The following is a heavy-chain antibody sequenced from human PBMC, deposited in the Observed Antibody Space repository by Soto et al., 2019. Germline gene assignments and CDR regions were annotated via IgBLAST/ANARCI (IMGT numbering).Heavy chain of an antibody. CDR1: GFTFSSYW. CDR3: ARGCSSTSCSDAFDI. J-gene: IGHJ3*02. CDR2: IKQDGSEK. D-gene: IGHD2-2*01. Sequence: GGSLRLSCAASGFTFSSYWMSWVRQAPGKGLEWVANIKQDGSEKYYVDSVKGRFTISRDNAKNSLYLQMNSLRAEDTAVYYCARGCSSTSCSDAFDIWGQGTMVTVSS. V-gene: IGHV3-7*04.